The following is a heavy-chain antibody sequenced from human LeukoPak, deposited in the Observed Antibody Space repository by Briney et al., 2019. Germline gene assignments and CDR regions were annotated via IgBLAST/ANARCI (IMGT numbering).Heavy chain of an antibody. D-gene: IGHD5-12*01. Sequence: PSKTLSLTCTVSGGSISSSSYYWCWIRQPPGKGLEWIGTMFYAGDTFYNPSLESRVTISVDTSKNQFSLKLTSVTAADRAVYYCARTDSGRFSYFDYWGQGTLVTVSS. CDR3: ARTDSGRFSYFDY. CDR1: GGSISSSSYY. CDR2: MFYAGDT. V-gene: IGHV4-39*01. J-gene: IGHJ4*02.